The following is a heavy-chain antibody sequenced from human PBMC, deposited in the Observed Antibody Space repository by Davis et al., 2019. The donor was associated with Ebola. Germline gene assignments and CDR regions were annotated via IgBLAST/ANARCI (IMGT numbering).Heavy chain of an antibody. J-gene: IGHJ4*02. V-gene: IGHV3-30*18. CDR2: ISHDGSRR. D-gene: IGHD3-10*01. Sequence: GESLKISCAASGFSFSTYGMHWVRQAPGKGLEWVAVISHDGSRRYYADSVKGRFTISRDNSKNTVYLQMNSLRAEDTAIYYCAKDQWFEGNKADCWGQGTPVTVS. CDR1: GFSFSTYG. CDR3: AKDQWFEGNKADC.